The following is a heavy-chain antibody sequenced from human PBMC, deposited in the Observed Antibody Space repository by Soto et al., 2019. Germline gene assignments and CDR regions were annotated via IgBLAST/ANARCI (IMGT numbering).Heavy chain of an antibody. J-gene: IGHJ6*02. Sequence: QVQLVQSGAEVKKPGSSVKVSCKASGGTFSRYTFTWVRQAPGQGLEWMGRIIPIVDIPNYAQNFQGRVTLTADKSPSTAYRELSSLTSDDTAVYYCASHFTGVLVLGTSPPGGDNYGWDVWGQGTTVSVS. CDR2: IIPIVDIP. V-gene: IGHV1-69*02. D-gene: IGHD2-15*01. CDR3: ASHFTGVLVLGTSPPGGDNYGWDV. CDR1: GGTFSRYT.